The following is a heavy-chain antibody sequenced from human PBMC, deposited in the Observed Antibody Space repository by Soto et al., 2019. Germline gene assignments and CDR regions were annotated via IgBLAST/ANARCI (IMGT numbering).Heavy chain of an antibody. CDR1: GYTFSNYG. CDR2: LSVSSGKT. J-gene: IGHJ5*02. V-gene: IGHV1-18*04. Sequence: ASVKVSCKASGYTFSNYGISWVRQAPGQGLEWMGWLSVSSGKTSYAQKFQGRVTISADTSTSTAFMELRSLTSDDTAVYYCARDCPVPPPTPHNWSHLCGQGPLLTLS. CDR3: ARDCPVPPPTPHNWSHL. D-gene: IGHD2-2*01.